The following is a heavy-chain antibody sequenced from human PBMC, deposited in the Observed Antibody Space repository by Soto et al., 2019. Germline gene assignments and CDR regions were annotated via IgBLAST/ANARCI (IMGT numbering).Heavy chain of an antibody. CDR1: GGSISSYY. J-gene: IGHJ4*02. CDR2: IYYSGST. CDR3: ARDSKDGDFDY. Sequence: PSETLSLTCTVSGGSISSYYWSWIRQPPGKGLEWIGYIYYSGSTNYNPPLKSRVTISVDTSKNQFSLKLSSVTAADTAVYYCARDSKDGDFDYWGQGTLVTVSS. V-gene: IGHV4-59*01.